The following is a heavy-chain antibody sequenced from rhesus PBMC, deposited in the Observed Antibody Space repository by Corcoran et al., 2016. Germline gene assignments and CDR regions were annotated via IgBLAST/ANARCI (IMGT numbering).Heavy chain of an antibody. CDR1: GVSFRSSW. V-gene: IGHV4-80*01. J-gene: IGHJ2*01. CDR3: ARDRQRLGNRYFDI. Sequence: QVQLQESGPGLVKPSETLSLTCAVSGVSFRSSWWRWIRQSPGKGLGWIGEINGNSGSTNYNPSLKSRVTISKDASKNQFSLKLTSVTAADTAVYYCARDRQRLGNRYFDIWGPGTPSTISS. D-gene: IGHD6-31*01. CDR2: INGNSGST.